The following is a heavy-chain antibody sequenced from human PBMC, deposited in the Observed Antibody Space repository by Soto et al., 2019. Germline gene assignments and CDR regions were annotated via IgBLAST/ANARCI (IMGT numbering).Heavy chain of an antibody. V-gene: IGHV4-39*01. CDR1: GASISTSTYY. CDR2: IYYTGDT. D-gene: IGHD3-16*01. J-gene: IGHJ6*02. CDR3: SRHGAAVLYYYGMDV. Sequence: PSETLSLTCSVSGASISTSTYYWAWVRQPPGKGLEWIGYIYYTGDTFYNPSLKSRVTISVDTSIHQFSLTLTSVTAADTAMYYCSRHGAAVLYYYGMDVWGQGTMVTVSS.